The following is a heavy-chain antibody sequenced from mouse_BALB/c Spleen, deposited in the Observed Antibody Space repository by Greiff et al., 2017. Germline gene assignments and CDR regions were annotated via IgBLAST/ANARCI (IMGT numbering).Heavy chain of an antibody. CDR1: GFSLPSYG. V-gene: IGHV2-2*02. CDR2: IWGGGST. Sequence: QVQLKQSGPGLVQPSQSLSITCTVSGFSLPSYGVHWVRQSPGKGLEWLGVIWGGGSTDSNAAFISRLSISKDNSKSQVFFKMNSLQANDTAIYDCARTRDGYYEYFDVWGAGTTVSVSS. D-gene: IGHD2-3*01. J-gene: IGHJ1*01. CDR3: ARTRDGYYEYFDV.